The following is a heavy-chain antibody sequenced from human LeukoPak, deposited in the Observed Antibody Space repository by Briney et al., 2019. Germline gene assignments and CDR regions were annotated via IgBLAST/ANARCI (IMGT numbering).Heavy chain of an antibody. CDR2: IYYSGST. V-gene: IGHV4-39*01. D-gene: IGHD3-10*01. CDR3: ARPPPYGSGSYYNGWFDP. J-gene: IGHJ5*02. CDR1: GGSISSSSYY. Sequence: SETLSLTCTVSGGSISSSSYYWGWIRQPPGKGLEWIGSIYYSGSTYYNPSLKSRVTISVGTSKNQFSLKLSSVTAADTAVYYCARPPPYGSGSYYNGWFDPWGQGTLVTVSS.